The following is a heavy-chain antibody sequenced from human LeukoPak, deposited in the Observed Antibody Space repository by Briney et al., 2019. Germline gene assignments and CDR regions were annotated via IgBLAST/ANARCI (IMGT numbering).Heavy chain of an antibody. V-gene: IGHV3-23*01. CDR3: ARGHIGMDV. CDR1: GFTSSNYA. Sequence: GGSLRLSCAASGFTSSNYAMSWVRQAPGKGLEWVSAISGSDGSTNYADSVKGRFTISRDNSKNTLYLQMNSLRAEDTAVYYCARGHIGMDVWGKGTTVTVSS. J-gene: IGHJ6*04. D-gene: IGHD5-12*01. CDR2: ISGSDGST.